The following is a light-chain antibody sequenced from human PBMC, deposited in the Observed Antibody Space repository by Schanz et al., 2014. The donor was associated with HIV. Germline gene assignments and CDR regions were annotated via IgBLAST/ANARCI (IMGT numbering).Light chain of an antibody. J-gene: IGLJ2*01. CDR1: RSNIGRNT. CDR3: CSYAGNLQLI. CDR2: SNN. V-gene: IGLV1-44*01. Sequence: QSVLTQAPSLSGTPGQRVSISCSGSRSNIGRNTVNWYQQLPRTAPKLLIYSNNQRPSGVPDRFSGSKSGNAASLTISGLQAEDEADYFCCSYAGNLQLIFGGGTKVTVL.